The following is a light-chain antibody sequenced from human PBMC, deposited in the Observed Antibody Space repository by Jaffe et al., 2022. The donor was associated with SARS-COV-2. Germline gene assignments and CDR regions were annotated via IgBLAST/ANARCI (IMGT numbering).Light chain of an antibody. CDR1: SSDVGGYNY. Sequence: QSALTQPHSVSGSPGQSVTISCTGTSSDVGGYNYVSWYQQLPGKAPKVMIYDVSKRPSGVPDRFSGSKSGNTASLTISGLQAEDEADYYCCSYAGSYTYVFGSGTKVTVL. CDR2: DVS. V-gene: IGLV2-11*01. J-gene: IGLJ1*01. CDR3: CSYAGSYTYV.